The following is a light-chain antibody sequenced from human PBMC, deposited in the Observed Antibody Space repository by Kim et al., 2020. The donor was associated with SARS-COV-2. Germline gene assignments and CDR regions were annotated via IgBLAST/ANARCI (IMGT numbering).Light chain of an antibody. J-gene: IGKJ1*01. CDR2: AAS. CDR3: QRCNSAPWT. CDR1: QGIRNS. Sequence: ASVGDRVTITCRSSQGIRNSLAWYQQKPGKVPRLLIYAASLLQSGVPSRFSGSGSGTDFTLTISSLQPEDVATYYCQRCNSAPWTFGQGTKVEI. V-gene: IGKV1-27*01.